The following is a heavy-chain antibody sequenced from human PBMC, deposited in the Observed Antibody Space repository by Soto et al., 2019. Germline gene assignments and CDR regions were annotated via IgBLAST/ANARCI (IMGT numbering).Heavy chain of an antibody. CDR1: GGTFSSYT. CDR3: ARGNHRWLQLWYFDL. CDR2: IIPIFGTA. Sequence: QVQLVQSGAEVKKPGSSVTVSCKASGGTFSSYTISWVRQAPGQGLEWMGGIIPIFGTANYAQKFKGRVTIXXDXSXXTAYMELSSLRSEDTAVYYCARGNHRWLQLWYFDLWGRGTLVTVSS. J-gene: IGHJ2*01. D-gene: IGHD5-12*01. V-gene: IGHV1-69*12.